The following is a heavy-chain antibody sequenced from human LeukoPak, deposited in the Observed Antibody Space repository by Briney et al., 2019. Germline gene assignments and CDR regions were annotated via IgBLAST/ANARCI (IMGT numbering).Heavy chain of an antibody. CDR2: IRGSGGST. CDR3: AKASGQLVPNSFFDY. CDR1: GFTFSSYA. V-gene: IGHV3-23*01. Sequence: GGSLRLSCAASGFTFSSYAMSWVRQAPGKGLEWVSGIRGSGGSTYYADSVKGRFTISRDNSKNTLYVQMNSLRAEDTAVYYCAKASGQLVPNSFFDYWGQGTLVTVSS. D-gene: IGHD6-6*01. J-gene: IGHJ4*02.